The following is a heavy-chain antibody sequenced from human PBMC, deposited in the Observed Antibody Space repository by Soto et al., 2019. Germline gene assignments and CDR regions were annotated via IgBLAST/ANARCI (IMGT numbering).Heavy chain of an antibody. CDR1: GFTFSSYA. Sequence: GGSLRLSCAASGFTFSSYAMHWVRQAPGKGLEWVAVISYDGSNKYYADSVKGRFTISRDNSKNTLYLQMNSLRAEDTAVYYCARDRAPIAVAGTYYFDYWGQGTLVTVS. J-gene: IGHJ4*02. D-gene: IGHD6-19*01. V-gene: IGHV3-30-3*01. CDR3: ARDRAPIAVAGTYYFDY. CDR2: ISYDGSNK.